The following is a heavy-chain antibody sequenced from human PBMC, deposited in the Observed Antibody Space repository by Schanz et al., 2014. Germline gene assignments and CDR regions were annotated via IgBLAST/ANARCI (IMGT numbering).Heavy chain of an antibody. CDR3: ARAGQDYSDSSGYATYYFGN. D-gene: IGHD3-22*01. CDR2: ISGYNGNT. Sequence: QVQLVQSGAEVKKPGSSVKVSCKASGGTFSSYAFSWVRQAPGQGLEWMGYISGYNGNTNYAPKVQDRVTMTTDTSTSTAYMELRSLRSDDTAVYYCARAGQDYSDSSGYATYYFGNWGQGTLVTVSS. CDR1: GGTFSSYA. J-gene: IGHJ4*02. V-gene: IGHV1-18*01.